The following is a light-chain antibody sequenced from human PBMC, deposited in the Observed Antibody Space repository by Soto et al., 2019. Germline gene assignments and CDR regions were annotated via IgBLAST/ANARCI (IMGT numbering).Light chain of an antibody. J-gene: IGKJ2*01. CDR2: KAS. CDR3: QQSYNSPQT. V-gene: IGKV1-5*03. CDR1: QTISSW. Sequence: DIQMTQSPSTLSGSVGDRVTITCRASQTISSWLAWYQQKPGKAPKLLIYKASTLKSGVPSRFSGSGSGTDFTLTISSLQPEDIATYYCQQSYNSPQTFGQGTKVDIK.